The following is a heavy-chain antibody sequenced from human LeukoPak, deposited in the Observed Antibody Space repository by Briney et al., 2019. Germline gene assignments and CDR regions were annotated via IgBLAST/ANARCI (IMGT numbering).Heavy chain of an antibody. Sequence: ASVKVSCKASGYTFTSYYMHWVRQAPGQGLEWMGIINPSGGSTSYAQKFQGRVTMTRDTSTSTVYMELSSLRSEDTAVYYCASPLVSHCSSTSCSFYYYYYGMDVWGQGTTVTVSS. V-gene: IGHV1-46*01. D-gene: IGHD2-2*01. CDR1: GYTFTSYY. CDR3: ASPLVSHCSSTSCSFYYYYYGMDV. J-gene: IGHJ6*02. CDR2: INPSGGST.